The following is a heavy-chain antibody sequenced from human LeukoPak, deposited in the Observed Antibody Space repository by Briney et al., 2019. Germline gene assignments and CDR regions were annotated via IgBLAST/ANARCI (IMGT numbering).Heavy chain of an antibody. CDR1: GGSFSGYY. CDR2: INHSGST. V-gene: IGHV4-34*01. J-gene: IGHJ4*02. D-gene: IGHD3-22*01. CDR3: SGSPHYYDSSGYYYAGQGGGGY. Sequence: SETLSLTCAVYGGSFSGYYWSWIRQPPGKGLEWIGEINHSGSTNYNPSLKSRVTISVDTSKNQFSLKLSSVTAADTAVYYCSGSPHYYDSSGYYYAGQGGGGYWGQGTLVIVSS.